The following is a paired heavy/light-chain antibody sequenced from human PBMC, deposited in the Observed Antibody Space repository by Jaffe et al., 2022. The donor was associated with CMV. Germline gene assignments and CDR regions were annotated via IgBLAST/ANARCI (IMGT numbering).Heavy chain of an antibody. CDR1: GFSFNNYG. CDR2: IWYDGSKQ. D-gene: IGHD4-17*01. V-gene: IGHV3-33*08. J-gene: IGHJ4*02. CDR3: ARDGEYDYDGNADYFDY. Sequence: QVQLVESGGGVVQPGRSLRLSCAASGFSFNNYGMHWVRQAPGKGLEWVAVIWYDGSKQFYRESVKGRFTISRDNSKSTLYLQMNSLRAEDTGLYYCARDGEYDYDGNADYFDYWGQGTLVTVSS.
Light chain of an antibody. Sequence: EVVMTQSPVTLSVSLGERASLSCRASQNVNTNLAWYQQKPGQAPRLLIYGASTRATGIPARFRASGSGTEFTLSIGSLQSEDFGVYFCQQYQIWPGTFGPGIKVEIK. CDR2: GAS. J-gene: IGKJ3*01. CDR3: QQYQIWPGT. V-gene: IGKV3-15*01. CDR1: QNVNTN.